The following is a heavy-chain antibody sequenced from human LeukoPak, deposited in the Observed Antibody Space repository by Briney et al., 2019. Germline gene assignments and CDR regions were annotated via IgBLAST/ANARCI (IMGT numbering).Heavy chain of an antibody. D-gene: IGHD2-2*03. CDR1: GGSFSGYY. Sequence: PSETLSLTCAVYGGSFSGYYWSWIRQPPGKGLEWIGEINHSGSTNYSPSLKSRVTISVDTSKNQFSLKLSSVTAADTAVYYCAKSGYCSSTSCYSRRNNWFDPWGQGTLVTVSS. CDR2: INHSGST. CDR3: AKSGYCSSTSCYSRRNNWFDP. V-gene: IGHV4-34*01. J-gene: IGHJ5*02.